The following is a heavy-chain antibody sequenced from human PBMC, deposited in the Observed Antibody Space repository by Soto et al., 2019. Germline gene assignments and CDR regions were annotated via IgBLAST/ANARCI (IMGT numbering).Heavy chain of an antibody. Sequence: APVKASWKDSGYTFNSSHINWVRQAKGQGLEWIGWINAGNGNTKYSQKFLGRVTITRDTSASTAYMELSSLRSEDTAVYYCAKNMWFRLSGYWGQRILLTVSS. CDR2: INAGNGNT. CDR3: AKNMWFRLSGY. J-gene: IGHJ4*02. D-gene: IGHD2-21*01. CDR1: GYTFNSSH. V-gene: IGHV1-3*01.